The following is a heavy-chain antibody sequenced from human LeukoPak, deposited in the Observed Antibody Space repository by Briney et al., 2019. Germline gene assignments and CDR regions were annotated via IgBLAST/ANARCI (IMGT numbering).Heavy chain of an antibody. D-gene: IGHD6-19*01. CDR2: INPNSGGT. CDR3: ARDLSLAVPVQGY. Sequence: ASVKVSCKASGYTLTGYYMHWVRQAPGQGLEWMGWINPNSGGTNYAQKFQGRVTMTGDTSISTAYMELSRLRSDDTAVYYCARDLSLAVPVQGYWGQGTLVTVSS. J-gene: IGHJ4*02. CDR1: GYTLTGYY. V-gene: IGHV1-2*02.